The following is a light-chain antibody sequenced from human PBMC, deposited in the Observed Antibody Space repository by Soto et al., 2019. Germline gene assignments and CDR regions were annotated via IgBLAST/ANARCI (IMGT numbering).Light chain of an antibody. CDR3: QQTYSDPYF. J-gene: IGKJ2*01. CDR2: AAS. Sequence: DIQMTQSPSSLSASVGDRVTITCRASQSITNNLNWYQQKPGKAPKLLIYAASSLENGVPSSFSGSGSGTDFTLTISSLQPEDFATYYCQQTYSDPYFFGQGTKLEIK. CDR1: QSITNN. V-gene: IGKV1-39*01.